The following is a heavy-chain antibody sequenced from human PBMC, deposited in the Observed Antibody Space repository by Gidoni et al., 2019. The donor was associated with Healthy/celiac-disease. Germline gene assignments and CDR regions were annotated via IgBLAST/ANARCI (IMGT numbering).Heavy chain of an antibody. CDR3: ARHSGAPIVVVPAASYFDY. D-gene: IGHD2-2*01. CDR2: IYYSGST. V-gene: IGHV4-39*01. Sequence: QLQLQESGPGLVKPSETLSLTCTVSGGSISSSSYYWGWIRQPPGKGLEWIGSIYYSGSTYYNPSPKSRVTISVDTSKNQFSLKLSSVTAADTAVYYCARHSGAPIVVVPAASYFDYWGQGTLVTVSS. J-gene: IGHJ4*02. CDR1: GGSISSSSYY.